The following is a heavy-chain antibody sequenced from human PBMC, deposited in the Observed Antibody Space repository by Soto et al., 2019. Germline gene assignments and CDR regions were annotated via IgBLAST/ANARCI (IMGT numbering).Heavy chain of an antibody. J-gene: IGHJ3*02. V-gene: IGHV3-23*01. Sequence: EVQLLESGGGLVQPGGSLRLSCAASGFTFSNYAMSWVRQAPGKGLEWVSGITGSGGSTYYADSVKGRFTISRDNSKNTLYLQMNSLRAEDTAVYYCAKDKGGGNWGHAFDIWGQGTMVTVSS. CDR3: AKDKGGGNWGHAFDI. CDR2: ITGSGGST. D-gene: IGHD7-27*01. CDR1: GFTFSNYA.